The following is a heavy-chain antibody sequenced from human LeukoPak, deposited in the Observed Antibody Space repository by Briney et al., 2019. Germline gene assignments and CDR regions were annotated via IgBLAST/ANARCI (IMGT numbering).Heavy chain of an antibody. Sequence: GGSLRLSCAASGFTFSSYGMHWVRQAPGKGLEWVAVISYDGSNKYYADSVKGRFTISRDNSKNTLYLQMNSLRAEDTAVYYCAKDILGQPSGSYVDYWGQGTLVTVSS. D-gene: IGHD3-10*01. CDR1: GFTFSSYG. CDR2: ISYDGSNK. CDR3: AKDILGQPSGSYVDY. J-gene: IGHJ4*02. V-gene: IGHV3-30*18.